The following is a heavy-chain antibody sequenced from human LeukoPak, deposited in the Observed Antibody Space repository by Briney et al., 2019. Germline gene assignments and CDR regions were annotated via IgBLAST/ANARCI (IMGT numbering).Heavy chain of an antibody. D-gene: IGHD2-21*01. CDR2: IKPDGGEK. CDR3: ARGGEAF. J-gene: IGHJ4*02. Sequence: GGSLRLSCAVSGFTFSNYGMSWVRQAPGKGLEWVANIKPDGGEKHYVDSVKGRFTISRDNAKSSLYLQMNSLRAEDTAMYYCARGGEAFWGQGTLVTVSS. CDR1: GFTFSNYG. V-gene: IGHV3-7*01.